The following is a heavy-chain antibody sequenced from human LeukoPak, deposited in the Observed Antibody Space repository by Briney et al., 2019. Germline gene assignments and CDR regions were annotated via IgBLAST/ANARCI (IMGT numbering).Heavy chain of an antibody. J-gene: IGHJ4*02. CDR2: IIPIFGTA. CDR3: ARDPPTLWGFFDY. CDR1: GGTLSSYA. Sequence: SVKVSCKASGGTLSSYAISWVRQAPGQGLEWMGGIIPIFGTANYAQKFQGRVTITADESTSTAYMELSSLRSEDTAVYYCARDPPTLWGFFDYWGQGTLVTVSS. V-gene: IGHV1-69*01. D-gene: IGHD2-21*01.